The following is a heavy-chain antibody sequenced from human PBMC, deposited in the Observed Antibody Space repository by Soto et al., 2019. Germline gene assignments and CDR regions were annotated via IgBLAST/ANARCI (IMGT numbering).Heavy chain of an antibody. D-gene: IGHD1-7*01. J-gene: IGHJ4*02. V-gene: IGHV3-21*01. CDR3: ARYKNYVTYFDY. Sequence: PGGSLRLSCAASGFTFSSYSMNWVRQAPGKGLEWVSSISSSSSYIYYADSVKGRFTISRDNAKNSLYLQMNSLRAADTAVYYCARYKNYVTYFDYWGQGTTVTVPQ. CDR1: GFTFSSYS. CDR2: ISSSSSYI.